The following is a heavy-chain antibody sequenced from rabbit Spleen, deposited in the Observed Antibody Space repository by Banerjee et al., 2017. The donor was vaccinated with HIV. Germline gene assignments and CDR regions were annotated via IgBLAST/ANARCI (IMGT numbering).Heavy chain of an antibody. J-gene: IGHJ6*01. D-gene: IGHD8-1*01. CDR3: ARDAGTSFSTYGMDL. CDR2: IYAGTIGST. V-gene: IGHV1S40*01. Sequence: QSLEESGGDLVKPGASLTLTCTASGVSFSSGYDMCWVRQAPGKGLEWIACIYAGTIGSTYSASWAKGRFTCSKTSSTTVTLQMTSLTAADTATYFCARDAGTSFSTYGMDLWGPGTLVTVS. CDR1: GVSFSSGYD.